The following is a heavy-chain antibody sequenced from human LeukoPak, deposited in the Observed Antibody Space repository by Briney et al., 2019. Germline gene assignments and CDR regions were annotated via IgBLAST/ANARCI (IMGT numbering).Heavy chain of an antibody. CDR1: GFTFSSYA. J-gene: IGHJ6*02. Sequence: PGGSLRLSCAASGFTFSSYAMSWVRQAPGKGLEWVSVISSSGGTTYYADSVKGRFTISRDNSKNTLFLQMNSLRAEDTAVYYCARCSRLELNTIQYYYYSMDVWGQGTTVTVSS. CDR2: ISSSGGTT. D-gene: IGHD1-26*01. V-gene: IGHV3-23*01. CDR3: ARCSRLELNTIQYYYYSMDV.